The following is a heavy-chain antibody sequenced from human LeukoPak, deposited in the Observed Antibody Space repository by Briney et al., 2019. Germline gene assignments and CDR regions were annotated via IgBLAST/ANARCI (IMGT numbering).Heavy chain of an antibody. D-gene: IGHD3-10*01. CDR1: GGSISSGGYS. CDR2: IYHSGST. J-gene: IGHJ4*02. CDR3: ARALGAGSYYFDY. Sequence: SQTLSLTCAVSGGSISSGGYSWSWIRQPPGTGLEWIGYIYHSGSTYYNPSLKSRVTISVDRSKNQFSLKLSSVTAADTAVYYCARALGAGSYYFDYWGQRTLVTVSS. V-gene: IGHV4-30-2*01.